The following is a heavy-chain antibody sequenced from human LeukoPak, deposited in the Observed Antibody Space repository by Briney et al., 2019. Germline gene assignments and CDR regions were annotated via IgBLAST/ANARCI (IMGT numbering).Heavy chain of an antibody. V-gene: IGHV3-74*01. CDR1: GFTFSTYW. CDR3: ARGYGLQSTKNYFDY. CDR2: INTDGSST. J-gene: IGHJ4*02. D-gene: IGHD5-24*01. Sequence: GGSLRLSCAASGFTFSTYWMHWVRQAPGKGLVWVSRINTDGSSTSYADSVKGRFTISRDNAKNTLYLQMNSLGAEDTAVYYCARGYGLQSTKNYFDYWGQGTLVTVSS.